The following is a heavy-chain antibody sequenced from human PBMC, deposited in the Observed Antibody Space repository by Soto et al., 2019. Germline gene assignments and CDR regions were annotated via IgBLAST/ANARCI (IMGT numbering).Heavy chain of an antibody. V-gene: IGHV4-31*03. D-gene: IGHD2-2*01. Sequence: QVQLQESGPGLVKPSQTLSLTCTVSGGSISSGGYYWSWIRQHPGKGLEWIGYIYYSGSTYYNPSLKSRVTISVDTSKNQFSLKMSSVTAADTAVYYCARANVVPATNWFDPWGQGTLVTVSS. CDR1: GGSISSGGYY. CDR2: IYYSGST. CDR3: ARANVVPATNWFDP. J-gene: IGHJ5*02.